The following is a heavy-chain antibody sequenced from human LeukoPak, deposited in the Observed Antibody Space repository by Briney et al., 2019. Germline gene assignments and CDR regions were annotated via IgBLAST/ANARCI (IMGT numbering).Heavy chain of an antibody. V-gene: IGHV4-4*09. CDR2: IYTSGST. CDR3: ARNSGWYVYDY. CDR1: GDSINSNY. D-gene: IGHD6-19*01. Sequence: PSETLSLTCTVSGDSINSNYWSWIRQPPGKGLEWIGYIYTSGSTNYNPSLKSRVTISADTSKNHFSLKVTSVTAADTAIYYCARNSGWYVYDYWGQGTLVTVSS. J-gene: IGHJ4*02.